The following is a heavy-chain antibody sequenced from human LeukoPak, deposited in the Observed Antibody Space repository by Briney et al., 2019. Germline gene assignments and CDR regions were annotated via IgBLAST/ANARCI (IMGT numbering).Heavy chain of an antibody. J-gene: IGHJ4*02. CDR1: GFTVSSDY. CDR3: ARVPIWFGELSFDY. D-gene: IGHD3-10*01. Sequence: GGSLRLSCAASGFTVSSDYMSWVRQAPGKGLEWVSVIYSGGSTYYADSVKGRFTISRDNSKNTLSLQMNSLRAEDTAVYYCARVPIWFGELSFDYWGQGTLVTVSS. CDR2: IYSGGST. V-gene: IGHV3-53*01.